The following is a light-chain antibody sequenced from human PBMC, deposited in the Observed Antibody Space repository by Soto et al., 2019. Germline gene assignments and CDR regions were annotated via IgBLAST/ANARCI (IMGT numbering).Light chain of an antibody. V-gene: IGKV3-20*01. J-gene: IGKJ1*01. CDR2: GAS. Sequence: EIVLTQSPGTLSLSPGERATLSCRASQSVSNNYLAWYQQKPGQTPRLLIYGASNRATGIPDRFSGSGSGTDFTLTISRLDPEDFAVYYCQQYGSSPWTFGQGTKVDIK. CDR3: QQYGSSPWT. CDR1: QSVSNNY.